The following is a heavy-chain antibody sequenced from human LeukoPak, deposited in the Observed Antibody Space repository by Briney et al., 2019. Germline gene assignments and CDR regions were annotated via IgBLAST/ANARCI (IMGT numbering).Heavy chain of an antibody. J-gene: IGHJ4*01. CDR3: VRGGRATFDA. CDR1: GFDFSGYW. CDR2: MNHEGSET. D-gene: IGHD5-12*01. V-gene: IGHV3-7*01. Sequence: GSLRLSCAVSGFDFSGYWMTWVRQAPGKGLEWVATMNHEGSETYYLHSVKGRFTISRDNAENSLYLLMNGLRPEDMALYYCVRGGRATFDAWGQEPWSPSPQ.